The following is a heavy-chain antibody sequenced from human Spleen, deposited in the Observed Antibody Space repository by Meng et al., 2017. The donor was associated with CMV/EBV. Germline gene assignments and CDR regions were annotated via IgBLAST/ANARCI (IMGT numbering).Heavy chain of an antibody. J-gene: IGHJ5*02. V-gene: IGHV1-2*02. CDR1: GYTFTRYY. Sequence: ASVKVSCKASGYTFTRYYMHWVRQAPGQGLEWMGWINPNSGGTNYAQKFQGRVTMTRDTSISTAYMELSRLRSDDTAVYYCAGTDYDILTGYYEGFDPWGQGTLVTVSS. CDR2: INPNSGGT. CDR3: AGTDYDILTGYYEGFDP. D-gene: IGHD3-9*01.